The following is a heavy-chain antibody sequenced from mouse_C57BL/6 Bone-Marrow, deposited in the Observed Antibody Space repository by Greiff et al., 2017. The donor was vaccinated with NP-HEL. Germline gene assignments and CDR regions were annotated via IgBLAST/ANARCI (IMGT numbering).Heavy chain of an antibody. CDR2: IDPENGDT. CDR1: GFNIKDDY. CDR3: TTWDGYYLAGFAY. Sequence: EVMLVESGAELVRPGASVKLSCTASGFNIKDDYMHWVKQRPEQGLEWIGWIDPENGDTEYASKFQGKATITADTSSNTAYLQLSSLTSEDTAVYYCTTWDGYYLAGFAYWGQGTLVTVSA. J-gene: IGHJ3*01. V-gene: IGHV14-4*01. D-gene: IGHD2-3*01.